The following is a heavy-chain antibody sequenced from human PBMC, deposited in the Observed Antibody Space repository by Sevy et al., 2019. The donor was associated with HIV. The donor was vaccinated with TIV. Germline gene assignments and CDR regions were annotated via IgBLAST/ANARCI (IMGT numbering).Heavy chain of an antibody. Sequence: ASVKVSCKVSGNTLTKLSTHWVRQAPGKGLEWMGSFDPEDGERIYAPKFQGRVTMTEDTSTDTAYMDLSSLRSDDTAVYYCAATREYYYGNSGYFDFWGQGTLVTVSS. D-gene: IGHD3-22*01. CDR2: FDPEDGER. CDR1: GNTLTKLS. CDR3: AATREYYYGNSGYFDF. V-gene: IGHV1-24*01. J-gene: IGHJ4*02.